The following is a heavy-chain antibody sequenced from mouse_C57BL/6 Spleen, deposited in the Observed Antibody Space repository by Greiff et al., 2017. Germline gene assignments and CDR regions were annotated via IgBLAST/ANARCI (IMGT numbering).Heavy chain of an antibody. Sequence: QVQLQQPGAELVMPGASVKLSCKASGYTFTSYWMHWVKQRPGQGLEWIGEIDPSDSYTNYNQKFKGKSTLTVDKSSSTAYMQLSSLTSEDSAVYYGARSPLDGSSYGYFDVWGTGTTVTVSS. CDR2: IDPSDSYT. V-gene: IGHV1-69*01. D-gene: IGHD1-1*01. CDR1: GYTFTSYW. J-gene: IGHJ1*03. CDR3: ARSPLDGSSYGYFDV.